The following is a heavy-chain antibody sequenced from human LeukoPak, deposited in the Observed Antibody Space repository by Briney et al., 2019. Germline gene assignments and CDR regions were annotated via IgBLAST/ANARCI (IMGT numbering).Heavy chain of an antibody. J-gene: IGHJ4*02. Sequence: GGSLRLSCAASGFIFRSYEMNWIRQTPGKGLEWLSYISTSGTDVKYADSVKGRFTISRDNAKNSLYLQMNSLRADDTGVYYCARDEDIFDYWAQGTLVTVSS. CDR3: ARDEDIFDY. V-gene: IGHV3-48*03. CDR2: ISTSGTDV. CDR1: GFIFRSYE.